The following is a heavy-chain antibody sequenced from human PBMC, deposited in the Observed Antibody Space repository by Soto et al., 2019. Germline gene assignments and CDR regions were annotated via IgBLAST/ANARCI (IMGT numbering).Heavy chain of an antibody. V-gene: IGHV4-34*01. Sequence: PSETLSLTGAVYGGSFSGYYWSWIRQPPGKGLEWIGEINHSGSTNYNPSLKSRVTISVDTSKNQFSLKLSSVTAADTAVYYCARGGVVIIYYYFDYWGQGTPVTVSS. D-gene: IGHD3-3*01. J-gene: IGHJ4*02. CDR3: ARGGVVIIYYYFDY. CDR1: GGSFSGYY. CDR2: INHSGST.